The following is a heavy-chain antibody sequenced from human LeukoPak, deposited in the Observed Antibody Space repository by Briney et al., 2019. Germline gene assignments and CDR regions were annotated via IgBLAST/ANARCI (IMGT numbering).Heavy chain of an antibody. CDR2: INPNSGGT. Sequence: GASVKVSCKASGYTFTGYYMHWVRQAPGRGLEWMGWINPNSGGTNYAQKFQGWVTMTRDTSISTAYMELSRLRSDDTAVYYCARDYSGSYSATAFDYWGQGTLVTVSS. J-gene: IGHJ4*02. CDR3: ARDYSGSYSATAFDY. V-gene: IGHV1-2*04. CDR1: GYTFTGYY. D-gene: IGHD1-26*01.